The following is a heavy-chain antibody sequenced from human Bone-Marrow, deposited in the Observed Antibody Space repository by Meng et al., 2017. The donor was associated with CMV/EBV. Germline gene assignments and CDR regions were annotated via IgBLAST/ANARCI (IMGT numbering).Heavy chain of an antibody. CDR1: GGSISSYY. CDR2: IYYSGST. V-gene: IGHV4-59*08. J-gene: IGHJ4*02. D-gene: IGHD3-3*01. Sequence: GSLSLSCTVSGGSISSYYWSWIRQPPGKGLEWIGYIYYSGSTNYNPSLKRRVTISVDTFKIQFSLELSSVTAADTAVYYCARAPVLRYFDFWGQGTLVTVSS. CDR3: ARAPVLRYFDF.